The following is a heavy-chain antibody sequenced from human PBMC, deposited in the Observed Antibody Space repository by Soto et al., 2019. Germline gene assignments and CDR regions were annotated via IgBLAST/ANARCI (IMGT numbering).Heavy chain of an antibody. Sequence: ASVKVSCTASGYTFTSYGISWVRQAPGQGLEWMGWMNPSTGNTDSAEKFQGRLTMTRNTSISTVYMELSSLSFEDTAVYYCARGRIIVAGGFDPWGQGTLVTVSS. CDR2: MNPSTGNT. D-gene: IGHD6-19*01. CDR1: GYTFTSYG. V-gene: IGHV1-8*02. CDR3: ARGRIIVAGGFDP. J-gene: IGHJ5*02.